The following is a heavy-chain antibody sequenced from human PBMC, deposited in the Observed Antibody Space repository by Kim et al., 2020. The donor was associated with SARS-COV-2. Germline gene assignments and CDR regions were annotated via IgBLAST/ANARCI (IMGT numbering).Heavy chain of an antibody. Sequence: ASVKVSCKASGYTFTSYYMLWVRQAPGQGLEWMGIINPSGSITRYAQKFQGRVTMTRDTSTSTVYMELSSLRSEDTAIYYCARGDSSGYCLDYWGQGTLV. D-gene: IGHD3-22*01. V-gene: IGHV1-46*01. CDR3: ARGDSSGYCLDY. CDR1: GYTFTSYY. CDR2: INPSGSIT. J-gene: IGHJ4*02.